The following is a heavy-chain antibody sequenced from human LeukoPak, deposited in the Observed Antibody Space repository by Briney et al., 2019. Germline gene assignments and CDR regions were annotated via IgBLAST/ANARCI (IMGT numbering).Heavy chain of an antibody. D-gene: IGHD2-2*01. V-gene: IGHV3-23*01. CDR3: AKARPYCSSTSCAGFDY. J-gene: IGHJ4*02. CDR1: GFTFSSYA. Sequence: GGSPRLSCAASGFTFSSYAMSWVRQAPGKGLEWVSAISGSGGSTYYADSVKGRFTISRDNSKNTLYLQMNSLRAEDTAVYYCAKARPYCSSTSCAGFDYWGQGTLVTVSS. CDR2: ISGSGGST.